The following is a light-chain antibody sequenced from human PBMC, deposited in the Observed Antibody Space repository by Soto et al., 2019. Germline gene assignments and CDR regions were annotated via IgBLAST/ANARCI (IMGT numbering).Light chain of an antibody. CDR2: AAS. V-gene: IGKV1-13*02. CDR3: LQFNSYPFA. CDR1: QGISSA. Sequence: AIQLTQSPSSLSASVGDRVTITCRASQGISSALAWYQQKPGKPPMLLIYAASTLESGVPSRFSGSESGSDFTLTISSLQPEDFATYYCLQFNSYPFAFGPGT. J-gene: IGKJ3*01.